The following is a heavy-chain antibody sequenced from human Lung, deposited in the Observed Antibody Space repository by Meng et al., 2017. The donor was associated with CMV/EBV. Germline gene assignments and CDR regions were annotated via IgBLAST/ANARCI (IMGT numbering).Heavy chain of an antibody. Sequence: GEXXKISCQGSGYSFTSYWIGWVRQMPGKGLEWMGIMYPVDSDIRYSPSFQGQVTMSADKSISTAYLQWSSLKASDTAIYYCARHSGDFISWGVPYGLDFXGQGXTVTVSS. CDR2: MYPVDSDI. D-gene: IGHD3-16*01. CDR3: ARHSGDFISWGVPYGLDF. J-gene: IGHJ6*02. V-gene: IGHV5-51*01. CDR1: GYSFTSYW.